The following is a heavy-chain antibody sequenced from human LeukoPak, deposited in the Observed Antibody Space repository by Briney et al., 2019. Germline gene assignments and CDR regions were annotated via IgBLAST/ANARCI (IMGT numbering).Heavy chain of an antibody. Sequence: TGGSLRLSCAASGFTFYAFGMIWVRQAPGKGLECVSAISEDAGNTGSADSVKGRFTISRDNAKISLYLQMNSLRVEDTALYYGGRVWAWGSGNYFDNWGQGTLVTVSS. CDR2: ISEDAGNT. CDR1: GFTFYAFG. J-gene: IGHJ4*02. CDR3: GRVWAWGSGNYFDN. V-gene: IGHV3-20*04. D-gene: IGHD7-27*01.